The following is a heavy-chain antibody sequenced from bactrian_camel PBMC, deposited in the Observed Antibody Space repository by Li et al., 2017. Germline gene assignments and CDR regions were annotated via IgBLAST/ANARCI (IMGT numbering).Heavy chain of an antibody. V-gene: IGHV3S1*01. J-gene: IGHJ4*01. D-gene: IGHD7*01. CDR2: MYTGFGAA. CDR1: AYQFSRNC. Sequence: VQLVESGGGSVQAGGSLRLSCVASAYQFSRNCMAWFRQFPGKEREWVAQMYTGFGAAYYADSVKGRFTISQDKAENTLYLQMNSLKPEDTAMYYCAARAGGTWACGLGYEYNFWGQGTQVTVS. CDR3: AARAGGTWACGLGYEYNF.